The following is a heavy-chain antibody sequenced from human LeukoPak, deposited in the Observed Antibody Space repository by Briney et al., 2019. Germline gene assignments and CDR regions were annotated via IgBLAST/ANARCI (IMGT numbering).Heavy chain of an antibody. D-gene: IGHD5-12*01. CDR2: IWYDGSNK. V-gene: IGHV3-33*01. CDR3: ARGVQSGYAQYYFDY. Sequence: GRSLRLSCAASGFTFSSYGMHWVRQAPGKGLGWVAVIWYDGSNKYYADSVKGRFTISRDNSKNTLYLQMNSLRAEDTAVYYCARGVQSGYAQYYFDYWGQGTLVTVSS. J-gene: IGHJ4*02. CDR1: GFTFSSYG.